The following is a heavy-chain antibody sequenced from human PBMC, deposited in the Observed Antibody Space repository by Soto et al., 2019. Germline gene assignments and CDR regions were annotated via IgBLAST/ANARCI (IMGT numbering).Heavy chain of an antibody. CDR3: ARGKGMEENYYYYGLDI. J-gene: IGHJ6*02. CDR1: GYTFTTHA. D-gene: IGHD1-1*01. V-gene: IGHV1-3*01. Sequence: QVQVVQSGAEVKKPGASVKISCKASGYTFTTHAMHWVRQAPGQSLEWMGWINGGTGQTKRSQRYQGRVTITRDTSASTAYMELSSLRSEDTAVYYCARGKGMEENYYYYGLDIWGQGTTVTVSS. CDR2: INGGTGQT.